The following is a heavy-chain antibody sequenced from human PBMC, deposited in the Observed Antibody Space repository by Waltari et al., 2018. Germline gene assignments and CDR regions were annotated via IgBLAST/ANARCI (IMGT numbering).Heavy chain of an antibody. CDR3: ARDQRRLANGYSYAKNWFDP. CDR1: GYTFTSYA. V-gene: IGHV1-3*01. CDR2: INAGNGNT. Sequence: QVQLVQSGAEVKKPGASVKVSCKASGYTFTSYAMHWVRQAPGQRLEWMGWINAGNGNTKYSQKFQGRVTITRDTSASTAYMELSSLRSEDTAVYYCARDQRRLANGYSYAKNWFDPWGQGTLVTVSS. D-gene: IGHD5-18*01. J-gene: IGHJ5*02.